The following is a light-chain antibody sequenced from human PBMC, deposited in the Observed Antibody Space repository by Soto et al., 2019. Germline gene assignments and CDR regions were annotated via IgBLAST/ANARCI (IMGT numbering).Light chain of an antibody. J-gene: IGKJ5*01. CDR3: QQYNNWPPA. CDR2: GAS. V-gene: IGKV3-15*01. CDR1: QSVSSN. Sequence: EVVMTQSPATLSESPGERVTLSCRASQSVSSNLAWYQQKPGQSPRLLIYGASTRATGIPARFSGSGSGTEFTLTISSLQSEDFAVYCCQQYNNWPPAFGQGTRLEIK.